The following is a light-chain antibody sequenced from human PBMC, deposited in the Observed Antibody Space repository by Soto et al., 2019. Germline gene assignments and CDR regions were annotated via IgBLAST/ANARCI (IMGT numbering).Light chain of an antibody. CDR1: QSVSSSY. CDR3: QQRSNWPIT. CDR2: DAS. V-gene: IGKV3D-20*02. J-gene: IGKJ5*01. Sequence: EMGLRQSPGALSLSPGERATLSCRASQSVSSSYLAWYQQKPGQAPRLLIYDASNRATGIPARFSGSGSGTDFTLTISSLEPEDFAVYYCQQRSNWPITFGQGTRLEIK.